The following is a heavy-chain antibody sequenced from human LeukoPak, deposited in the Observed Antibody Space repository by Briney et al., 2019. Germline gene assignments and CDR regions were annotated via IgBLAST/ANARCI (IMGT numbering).Heavy chain of an antibody. D-gene: IGHD2-15*01. CDR1: GGTFSSYA. V-gene: IGHV1-69*13. Sequence: SVKVSCKASGGTFSSYAISWVRQAPGQGLEWMGGIIPIFGTANYAQKFQGRVTVTADESTSTAYMELSSLRSEDTAVYYCARDNPYCSGGSCYGDVWGQGTTVTVSS. CDR3: ARDNPYCSGGSCYGDV. J-gene: IGHJ6*02. CDR2: IIPIFGTA.